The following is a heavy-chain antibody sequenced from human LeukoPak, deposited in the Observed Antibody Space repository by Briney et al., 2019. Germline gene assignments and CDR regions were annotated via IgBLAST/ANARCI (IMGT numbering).Heavy chain of an antibody. J-gene: IGHJ4*02. V-gene: IGHV1-46*01. Sequence: ASVKVSCKASGYTFTSYYMHWVRQAPGQGLEWIGIINPSGGSTSYAQKFQGRVTMTRDTSTSTVYMELSSLRSEDTAVYYCARDSGDDSSSWYEVYYWGQGTLVTVSS. CDR3: ARDSGDDSSSWYEVYY. CDR1: GYTFTSYY. D-gene: IGHD6-13*01. CDR2: INPSGGST.